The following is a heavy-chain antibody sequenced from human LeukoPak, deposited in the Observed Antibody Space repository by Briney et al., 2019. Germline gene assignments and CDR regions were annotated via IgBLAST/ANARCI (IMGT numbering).Heavy chain of an antibody. D-gene: IGHD5-24*01. CDR3: ARHQEMATFDY. CDR1: GGSISSSSYY. J-gene: IGHJ4*02. Sequence: SETLSLTCTVSGGSISSSSYYWGWIRQPPGKGLEWIGSIYYSGSTYYNPSLKSRVTISVDTSKNQFSLKLSSVTAADMAVYYCARHQEMATFDYWGQGTLVTVSS. V-gene: IGHV4-39*01. CDR2: IYYSGST.